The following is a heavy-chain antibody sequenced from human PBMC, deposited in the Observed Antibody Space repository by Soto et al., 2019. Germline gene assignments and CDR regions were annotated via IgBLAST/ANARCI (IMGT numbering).Heavy chain of an antibody. V-gene: IGHV1-69*13. Sequence: SVKVSCKASGGNFRSEAISWVRQAPGHGLEWMGRIIPMFSTPHYAQKFQGRVTIIADESTTTVNMEMRGLTYEDTAVYYCARAQFSDILTADDYGMDVWGQGPSVTVYS. D-gene: IGHD3-9*01. J-gene: IGHJ6*02. CDR2: IIPMFSTP. CDR3: ARAQFSDILTADDYGMDV. CDR1: GGNFRSEA.